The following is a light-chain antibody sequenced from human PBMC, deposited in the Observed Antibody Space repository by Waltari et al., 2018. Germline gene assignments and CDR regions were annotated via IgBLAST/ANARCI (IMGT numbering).Light chain of an antibody. CDR2: GAS. CDR1: QSLTKRY. J-gene: IGKJ2*01. Sequence: VLTQSPGPLSLSPGERATLSCRASQSLTKRYLAWYQQKPGQAPRLLSYGASSRAAGSPDRLGGCGSGTDCTLTISRLEPEDFAVYYCQQYGSSVLYTFGQGTKLEIK. V-gene: IGKV3-20*01. CDR3: QQYGSSVLYT.